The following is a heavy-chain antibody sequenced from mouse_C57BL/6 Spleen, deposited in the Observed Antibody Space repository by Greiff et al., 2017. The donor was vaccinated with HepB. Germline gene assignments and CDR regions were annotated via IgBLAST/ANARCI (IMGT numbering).Heavy chain of an antibody. CDR3: ARGENWVDY. CDR1: GYTFTSYW. D-gene: IGHD4-1*01. Sequence: VQLQQSGAELAKPGASVKLSCKASGYTFTSYWMHWVKQRPGQGLEWIGYINPNSGYTKYNQKFKDKDTLTADKSSSTTYMQMSSLTYEDSAVYYCARGENWVDYWGQGTTLTVSS. CDR2: INPNSGYT. J-gene: IGHJ2*01. V-gene: IGHV1-7*01.